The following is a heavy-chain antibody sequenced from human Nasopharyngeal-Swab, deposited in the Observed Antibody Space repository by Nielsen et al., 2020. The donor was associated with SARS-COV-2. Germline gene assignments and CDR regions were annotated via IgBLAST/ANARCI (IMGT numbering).Heavy chain of an antibody. V-gene: IGHV4-39*07. J-gene: IGHJ5*02. Sequence: SETLSLTCTVSGGSISSSSYYWGWIRQPPGKGLGWIGSIYYSGSTYYNPSLKSRVTISVDTSKNQFSLKLSSVTAADTAVYYCARSGHSSGWYKVGNWFDPWGQGTLVTVSS. CDR2: IYYSGST. CDR1: GGSISSSSYY. D-gene: IGHD6-19*01. CDR3: ARSGHSSGWYKVGNWFDP.